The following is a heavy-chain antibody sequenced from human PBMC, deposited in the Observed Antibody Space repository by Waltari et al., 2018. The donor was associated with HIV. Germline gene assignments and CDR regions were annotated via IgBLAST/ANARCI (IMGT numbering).Heavy chain of an antibody. D-gene: IGHD3-22*01. J-gene: IGHJ4*02. CDR3: ARIRTIVVAGPAYYFDY. V-gene: IGHV2-70*15. CDR1: GFSPSTSGMC. Sequence: QVTLRESGPALVKPTQTLTLTCTFSGFSPSTSGMCVGWIRQPPGKALEWLARIDWNDDKYFSTSLKTRLTISKDTSKNQVVLTMTNMDPLDTATYYCARIRTIVVAGPAYYFDYWGQGTLVTVSS. CDR2: IDWNDDK.